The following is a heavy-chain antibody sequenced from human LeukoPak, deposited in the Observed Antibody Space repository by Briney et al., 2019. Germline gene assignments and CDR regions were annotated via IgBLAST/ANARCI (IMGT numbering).Heavy chain of an antibody. V-gene: IGHV1-18*01. D-gene: IGHD6-13*01. CDR3: AGQAAGYWYFDL. Sequence: ASVKVSCKASGYTFTSYGISWVRQAPGQGLEWMGWISAYNGYTKYAQKLQGRVTMTTDTSTSTACMELRSLRSDDTAVYYCAGQAAGYWYFDLWGRGTLVTVSS. J-gene: IGHJ2*01. CDR2: ISAYNGYT. CDR1: GYTFTSYG.